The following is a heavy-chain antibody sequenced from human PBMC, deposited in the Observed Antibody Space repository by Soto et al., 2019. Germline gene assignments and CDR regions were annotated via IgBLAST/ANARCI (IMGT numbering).Heavy chain of an antibody. D-gene: IGHD2-15*01. Sequence: QVQLVESGGGVAQPGRSLRLSCAASGFTFNTYGMHWVRQAPGRGLEWVAVIWYDGSIKYYADYVKGRFTISRDNSKNTLYLQMNRLRAEDKAGYYCARIDCTGGSCRPYAYYNMDVWGQGTTVTVSS. V-gene: IGHV3-33*01. CDR1: GFTFNTYG. CDR3: ARIDCTGGSCRPYAYYNMDV. J-gene: IGHJ6*02. CDR2: IWYDGSIK.